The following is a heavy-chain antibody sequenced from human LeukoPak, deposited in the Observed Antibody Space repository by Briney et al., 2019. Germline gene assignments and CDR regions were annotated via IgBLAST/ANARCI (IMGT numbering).Heavy chain of an antibody. J-gene: IGHJ6*02. CDR1: GGSISSDY. V-gene: IGHV4-59*12. Sequence: SETLSLTCTVSGGSISSDYWNWIRQPPVKRLQWIGHIYDSGSTKYNPSLKSRISISGDTSKNQVSLRLSSVTAADTAVYYCARGYGEMTTTYFFALDVWGQGTTVTVSS. CDR3: ARGYGEMTTTYFFALDV. D-gene: IGHD5-24*01. CDR2: IYDSGST.